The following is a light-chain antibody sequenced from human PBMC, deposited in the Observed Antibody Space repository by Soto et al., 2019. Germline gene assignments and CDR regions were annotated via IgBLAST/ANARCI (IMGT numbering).Light chain of an antibody. CDR2: AAS. Sequence: IQLTQSPSSLSASVGDRVTITCRASRGVSSYLAWYQQKPGKAPKLLIYAASTLQSGVPSRFSGSGSGTDFTLTISSLQPEDFATYYCQQLNSYSITFGQGTRLEIK. CDR1: RGVSSY. CDR3: QQLNSYSIT. J-gene: IGKJ5*01. V-gene: IGKV1-9*01.